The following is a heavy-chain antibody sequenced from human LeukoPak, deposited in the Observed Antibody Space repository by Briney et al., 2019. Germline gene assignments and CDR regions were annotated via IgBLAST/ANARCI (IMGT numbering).Heavy chain of an antibody. D-gene: IGHD3-22*01. J-gene: IGHJ3*02. Sequence: SETLSLTCTVSGGSISSSNYYWGWIRQPPGKGLEWIGSIYYSGSTYYRPSLKSQLTISVDTSKNQFSLKLSSVTAADTAVYFCARGPYSYDSSGAFDIWGQGTMVTVSS. CDR3: ARGPYSYDSSGAFDI. V-gene: IGHV4-39*07. CDR2: IYYSGST. CDR1: GGSISSSNYY.